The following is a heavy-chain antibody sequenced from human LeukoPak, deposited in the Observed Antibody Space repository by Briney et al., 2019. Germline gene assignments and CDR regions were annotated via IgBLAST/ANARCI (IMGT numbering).Heavy chain of an antibody. V-gene: IGHV3-23*01. Sequence: GGSLRLSCATSGFIFSNYAMSWVRQAPGKGLEWVSAISGRGGSTYYADSVKGRFTISRDNSKNTLYLQMNSLRAEDTAVYYCAKGLDYGDSDDAFDIWGQGTMVTVSS. J-gene: IGHJ3*02. CDR2: ISGRGGST. D-gene: IGHD4-17*01. CDR3: AKGLDYGDSDDAFDI. CDR1: GFIFSNYA.